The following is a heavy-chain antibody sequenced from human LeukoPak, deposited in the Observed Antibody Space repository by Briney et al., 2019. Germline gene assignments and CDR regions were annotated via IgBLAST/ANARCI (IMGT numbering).Heavy chain of an antibody. CDR2: IYYSGST. CDR1: GGSISSGGYY. Sequence: SETLSLTCTVSGGSISSGGYYWSWIRQHPGKGLEWIGYIYYSGSTYYNPSLKSRVTISVDTSKNQFSLKLSSVSAADTAVYYCARLQRGYSGMPYGAGDYWGQGTLVTVSS. D-gene: IGHD2-8*01. J-gene: IGHJ4*02. CDR3: ARLQRGYSGMPYGAGDY. V-gene: IGHV4-31*03.